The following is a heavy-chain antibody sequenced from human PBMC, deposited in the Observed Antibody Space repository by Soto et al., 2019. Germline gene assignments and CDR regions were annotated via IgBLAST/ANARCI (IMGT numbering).Heavy chain of an antibody. CDR2: IYYSGST. D-gene: IGHD6-13*01. CDR3: ARRVYSSSRERWFDP. V-gene: IGHV4-39*01. CDR1: GGSISSSSYY. J-gene: IGHJ5*02. Sequence: QLQLQESGPGLVKPSETLSLTCTVSGGSISSSSYYWGWIRQPPGKGLEWIGSIYYSGSTYYNPSLKSRVTIPVDTSKNQFSLKLSSVTAADTAVYYCARRVYSSSRERWFDPWGQGTLVTVSS.